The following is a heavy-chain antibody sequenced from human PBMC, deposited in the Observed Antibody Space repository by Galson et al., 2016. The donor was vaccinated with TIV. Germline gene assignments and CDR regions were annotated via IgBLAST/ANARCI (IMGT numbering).Heavy chain of an antibody. V-gene: IGHV1-18*01. D-gene: IGHD6-13*01. CDR3: ARAAKPPVPVAGI. J-gene: IGHJ3*02. CDR1: GYGFSNYG. CDR2: ISSYNGHI. Sequence: SVKVSCKASGYGFSNYGFIWVRQAPGQGLEWAGWISSYNGHIEYAQKFQGRGTLTTDTSTSTAYMELRSLRSNDTAVYYCARAAKPPVPVAGIWGQGTMVTVSS.